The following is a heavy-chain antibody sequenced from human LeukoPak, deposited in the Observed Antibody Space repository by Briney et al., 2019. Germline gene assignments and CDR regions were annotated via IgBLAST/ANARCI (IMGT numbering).Heavy chain of an antibody. Sequence: ASVKVSCKASGYTFTGYYMHWVRPAPGQGLEWMGRINPNSGGTSYAQKFQGRVTMTRDTSISTAYMELSRLRSDDTAVYYCARISVVVVVAASEVDYWGQGTLVTVSS. J-gene: IGHJ4*02. V-gene: IGHV1-2*06. CDR2: INPNSGGT. CDR3: ARISVVVVVAASEVDY. CDR1: GYTFTGYY. D-gene: IGHD2-15*01.